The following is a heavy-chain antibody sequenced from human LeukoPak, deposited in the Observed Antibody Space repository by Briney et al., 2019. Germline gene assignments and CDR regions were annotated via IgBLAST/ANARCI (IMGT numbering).Heavy chain of an antibody. J-gene: IGHJ3*02. V-gene: IGHV3-21*01. CDR1: GFTFSTYG. CDR2: ITISGSYI. CDR3: ARVSYDYVWGSYRLNSAFDI. Sequence: GGSLRLSCAASGFTFSTYGMNWVRQAPGKGLEWVSSITISGSYIYYADSVKGRFTISRDNAKNSPYLQMNGLRAEDTAVYYCARVSYDYVWGSYRLNSAFDIWGQGTMVTVSS. D-gene: IGHD3-16*02.